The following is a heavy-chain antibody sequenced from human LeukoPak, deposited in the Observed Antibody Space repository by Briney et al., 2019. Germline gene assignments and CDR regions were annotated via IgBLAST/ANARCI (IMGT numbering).Heavy chain of an antibody. CDR3: ARGITMIVAPFELDY. CDR2: INAGNGNT. CDR1: GYTFTSYA. J-gene: IGHJ4*02. V-gene: IGHV1-3*03. Sequence: ASVKVSFKASGYTFTSYAIHWVRQAPGQKLEWMGWINAGNGNTKYAQEFQGRVTITRDTSASTAYMELSSLRSEDMAVYYCARGITMIVAPFELDYWGQGTLVTVSS. D-gene: IGHD3-22*01.